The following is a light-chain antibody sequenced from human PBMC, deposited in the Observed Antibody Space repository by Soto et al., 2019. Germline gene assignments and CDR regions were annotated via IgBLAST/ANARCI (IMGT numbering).Light chain of an antibody. J-gene: IGKJ3*01. Sequence: IVLTQSPGTLSLSPGERATLSCRASQSVSNNYLAWYQQKPGQAPRLVIYGASNRATGIPDRFSASGSGTDFTLTISSLEPEDFAVYYCQQRSNWATFGPGTKVDIK. CDR3: QQRSNWAT. CDR1: QSVSNNY. V-gene: IGKV3D-20*02. CDR2: GAS.